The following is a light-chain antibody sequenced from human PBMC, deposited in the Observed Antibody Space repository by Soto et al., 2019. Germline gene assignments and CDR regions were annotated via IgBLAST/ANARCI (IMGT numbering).Light chain of an antibody. Sequence: EIVLTQSPGTLSMSPGERATLSCRASQSISSNYLAWYQQKPGQAPRLLIYGASSRATGIPDRFSGSGSGTDFTLTISILEAEDFEVYYCQQYCSSSLTFGQETKVEFK. J-gene: IGKJ1*01. CDR3: QQYCSSSLT. CDR2: GAS. V-gene: IGKV3-20*01. CDR1: QSISSNY.